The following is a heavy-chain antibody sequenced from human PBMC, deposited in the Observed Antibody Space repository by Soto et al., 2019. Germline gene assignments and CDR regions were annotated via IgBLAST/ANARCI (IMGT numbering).Heavy chain of an antibody. CDR2: IDWDDDK. V-gene: IGHV2-70*01. D-gene: IGHD3-9*01. J-gene: IGHJ5*02. Sequence: SGPTLVNPTQTLTLTCTFSGFSLSTSGMCVSWIRQPPGKALEWLALIDWDDDKYYSTSLKTRLTISKDTSKNQVVLTMTNMDPVDTATYYCARSTYYDILTGPRANNWFDPWSQGTQVTVSS. CDR3: ARSTYYDILTGPRANNWFDP. CDR1: GFSLSTSGMC.